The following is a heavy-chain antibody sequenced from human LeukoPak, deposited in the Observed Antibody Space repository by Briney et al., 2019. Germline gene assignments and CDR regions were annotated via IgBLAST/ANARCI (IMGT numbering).Heavy chain of an antibody. Sequence: GGSLRLSCEASGFSFSTYCMIWVRQAPGKGLEWVSSVSGTSEYIYYADSMRGGITISTDNTKNTVCLQTNSPRAADTAGYYCARWDSRGRYSDYWGQGTLVTVSS. V-gene: IGHV3-21*06. CDR3: ARWDSRGRYSDY. D-gene: IGHD6-19*01. CDR2: VSGTSEYI. CDR1: GFSFSTYC. J-gene: IGHJ4*02.